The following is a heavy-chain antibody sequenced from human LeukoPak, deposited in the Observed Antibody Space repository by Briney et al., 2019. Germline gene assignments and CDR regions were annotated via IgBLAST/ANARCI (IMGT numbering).Heavy chain of an antibody. CDR1: GGSISSYY. CDR3: ARHTTLYNNYAY. D-gene: IGHD1-14*01. CDR2: IYYSGST. Sequence: PSETLSLTCTVSGGSISSYYWSWIRQPPGKGLEWIGYIYYSGSTNYNTSLKSRVTLSVDTCKNQVSLKVSSVTAADTTVYYCARHTTLYNNYAYWGQGTLVTVSS. V-gene: IGHV4-59*08. J-gene: IGHJ4*02.